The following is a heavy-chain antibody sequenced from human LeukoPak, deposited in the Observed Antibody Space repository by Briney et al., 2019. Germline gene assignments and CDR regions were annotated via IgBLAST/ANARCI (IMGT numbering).Heavy chain of an antibody. CDR2: ISSNGGNT. Sequence: PGGSLRLSCAASGFTFSSYEMNWVRQAPGKGLEYVSAISSNGGNTYHANSVKDRFTISRDNSKNMLYLQMGRLRAEDTAVYYCARVGEATAFDYWGQGTLVTVSS. D-gene: IGHD5-12*01. CDR3: ARVGEATAFDY. J-gene: IGHJ4*02. CDR1: GFTFSSYE. V-gene: IGHV3-64*01.